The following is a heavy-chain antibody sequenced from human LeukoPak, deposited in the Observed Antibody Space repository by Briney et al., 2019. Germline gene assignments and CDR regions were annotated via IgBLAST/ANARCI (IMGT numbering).Heavy chain of an antibody. D-gene: IGHD4-17*01. V-gene: IGHV4-61*02. CDR1: GGSISSGGYY. CDR2: IYTSGNT. Sequence: PSQTLSLTCTVSGGSISSGGYYWSWIRQPAGKGLEWIGRIYTSGNTNYNPSLKSRATISVDTSKNQFSLELSSVTAADTAVYYCARIRLGDDYGDPDPETSYYFDYWGQGTLVTVFS. J-gene: IGHJ4*02. CDR3: ARIRLGDDYGDPDPETSYYFDY.